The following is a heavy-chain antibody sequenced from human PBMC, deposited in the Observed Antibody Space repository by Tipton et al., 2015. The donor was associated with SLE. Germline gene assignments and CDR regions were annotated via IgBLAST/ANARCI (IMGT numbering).Heavy chain of an antibody. J-gene: IGHJ4*02. CDR1: GGSFSGNY. D-gene: IGHD2-8*01. V-gene: IGHV4-34*01. CDR3: ARHETLIMEAFDY. CDR2: INHSGSA. Sequence: AGLVKPSETLSLTCAVYGGSFSGNYWNWIRQPPGKGLEWIGEINHSGSAKYNPALKSRVTISVDTSKNQFSLKLSSVTAADTAVYYCARHETLIMEAFDYWGQGTLVTVSS.